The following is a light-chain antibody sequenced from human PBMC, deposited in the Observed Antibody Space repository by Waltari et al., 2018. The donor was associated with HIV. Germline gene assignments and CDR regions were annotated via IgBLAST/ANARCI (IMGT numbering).Light chain of an antibody. Sequence: QSALTQPASVSGSPGQSITISCTGATSDVGTYEFVSWYQQHPGKAPKLIIFEVSERPSGVSDRFSGSKSGNTASLTISGLQADDEADYSCCSFAASNTLLFGGGTRLTVL. CDR2: EVS. CDR3: CSFAASNTLL. V-gene: IGLV2-23*02. J-gene: IGLJ2*01. CDR1: TSDVGTYEF.